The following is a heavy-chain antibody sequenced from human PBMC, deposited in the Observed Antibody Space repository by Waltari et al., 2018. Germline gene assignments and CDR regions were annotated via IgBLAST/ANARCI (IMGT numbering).Heavy chain of an antibody. D-gene: IGHD2-15*01. Sequence: QVQLQESGPGLVKPSETLSLNIAVSGYSISSVYYWGWRRQPPGKGLEWIGSIYQSGSTDYNPSLKSRVTISVDTSKNQFSLKLCSVTAADTAVYYCARRGYSVNAFDIWGQGTMVTVSS. J-gene: IGHJ3*02. CDR1: GYSISSVYY. CDR3: ARRGYSVNAFDI. V-gene: IGHV4-38-2*01. CDR2: IYQSGST.